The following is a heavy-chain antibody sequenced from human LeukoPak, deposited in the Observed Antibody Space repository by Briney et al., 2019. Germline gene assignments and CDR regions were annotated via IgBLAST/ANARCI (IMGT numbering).Heavy chain of an antibody. D-gene: IGHD5-18*01. J-gene: IGHJ4*02. Sequence: PSETLSLPCTVSGGSISSYYWSWIRQPPGRGREWIGYIYYSGSTNYNPSLKSRVTISVDTSKNQFSLKLSSVTAADTAVYYCAAEYVDTAMVTDYWGQGTLVTVSS. CDR1: GGSISSYY. CDR2: IYYSGST. V-gene: IGHV4-59*01. CDR3: AAEYVDTAMVTDY.